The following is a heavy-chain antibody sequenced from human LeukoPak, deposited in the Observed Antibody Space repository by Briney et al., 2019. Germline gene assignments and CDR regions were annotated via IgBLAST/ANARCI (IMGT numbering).Heavy chain of an antibody. Sequence: SETLSLTCTVSGGSISSYYWSWIRQPPGKGLGWIGSIYHSGSTYYSPSLKSRVTISVDTSKNQFSLKLSSVTAADTAVYYCARGKGITMISDIWGQGTMVTVSS. J-gene: IGHJ3*02. CDR1: GGSISSYY. V-gene: IGHV4-38-2*02. D-gene: IGHD3-22*01. CDR2: IYHSGST. CDR3: ARGKGITMISDI.